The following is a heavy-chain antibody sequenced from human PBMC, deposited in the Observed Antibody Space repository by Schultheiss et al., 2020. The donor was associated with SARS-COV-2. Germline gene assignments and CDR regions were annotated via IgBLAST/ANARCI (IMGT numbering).Heavy chain of an antibody. CDR3: ARGLGYCSSTSCYNWFDP. V-gene: IGHV4-34*01. CDR2: INHSGST. CDR1: GGSFSGYY. D-gene: IGHD2-2*02. J-gene: IGHJ5*02. Sequence: SETLSLTCAVYGGSFSGYYWSWIRQPPGKGLEWIGEINHSGSTNYNPSLKSRVTISVDTSKIQFSLKLTSVTAADTAVYYCARGLGYCSSTSCYNWFDPWGQGTLVTVSS.